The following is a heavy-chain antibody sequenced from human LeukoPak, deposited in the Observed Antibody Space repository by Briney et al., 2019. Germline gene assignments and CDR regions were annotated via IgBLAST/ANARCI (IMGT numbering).Heavy chain of an antibody. CDR3: ARTAQYYDFWSGYYDPVYFDY. CDR1: GFTFSSYW. CDR2: IKQDGSEK. J-gene: IGHJ4*02. Sequence: PGGSLRLSCAASGFTFSSYWMSWVRQAPGKGLEWVANIKQDGSEKYYVDSVKGRFTISRDNAKNSLYLQMNSLRAEDTAVYYCARTAQYYDFWSGYYDPVYFDYWGQGTLVTVSS. D-gene: IGHD3-3*01. V-gene: IGHV3-7*01.